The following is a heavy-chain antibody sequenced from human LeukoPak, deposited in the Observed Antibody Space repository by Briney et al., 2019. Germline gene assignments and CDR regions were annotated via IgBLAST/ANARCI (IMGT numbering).Heavy chain of an antibody. CDR1: KFTFSSYV. CDR3: VTRGTTATKYLEY. D-gene: IGHD1/OR15-1a*01. V-gene: IGHV3-23*01. Sequence: GGSLRLSCAASKFTFSSYVMTWVRQAPGRGLEWVSTILTDGGSTYYAASVKGRFTISRDNSKNTLHLQMNGLRAEDTAVYYCVTRGTTATKYLEYWGQGTLVTVSS. J-gene: IGHJ4*02. CDR2: ILTDGGST.